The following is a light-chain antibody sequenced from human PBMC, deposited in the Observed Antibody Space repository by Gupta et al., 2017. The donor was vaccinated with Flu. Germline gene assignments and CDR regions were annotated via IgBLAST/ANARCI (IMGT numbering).Light chain of an antibody. J-gene: IGLJ3*02. CDR3: ASWDDSLSGTV. CDR1: YSNIGRNS. Sequence: QSVLTQPPSASGTPGQRVAISCSGDYSNIGRNSVYWYQQLPGTAPKLLIYSNDPRPSGVPERLSGSKSGTSASLAISGLRPDDEASYYCASWDDSLSGTVFGGGTKLTVL. CDR2: SND. V-gene: IGLV1-47*01.